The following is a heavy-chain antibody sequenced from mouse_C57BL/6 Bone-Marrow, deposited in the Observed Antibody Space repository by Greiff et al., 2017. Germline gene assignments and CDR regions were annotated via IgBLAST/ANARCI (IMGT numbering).Heavy chain of an antibody. CDR1: GFTFSDYG. Sequence: EVQLQESGGGLVKPGGSLKLSCAASGFTFSDYGMHWVRQAPEKGLEWVAYISSGSSTIYYADTVKGRFTISRDNAKNTLFLQMTSLRSEDTARYYGARPANCDYFDYCGQGTTLTVSS. D-gene: IGHD4-1*01. CDR3: ARPANCDYFDY. V-gene: IGHV5-17*01. J-gene: IGHJ2*01. CDR2: ISSGSSTI.